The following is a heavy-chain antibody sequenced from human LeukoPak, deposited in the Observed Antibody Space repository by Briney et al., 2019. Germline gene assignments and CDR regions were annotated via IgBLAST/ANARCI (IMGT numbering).Heavy chain of an antibody. V-gene: IGHV3-53*01. J-gene: IGHJ4*02. CDR1: EFSVGSNY. CDR2: IYSGGST. CDR3: AKVGVPAAMELGTRGVATTIALDY. Sequence: GGSLRLSCAASEFSVGSNYMTWVRQAPGKGLEWVSLIYSGGSTYYADSVKGRFTISRDNSKNTLYLQMRSLRAEDTALYYCAKVGVPAAMELGTRGVATTIALDYWGQGTLVTVSS. D-gene: IGHD2-2*01.